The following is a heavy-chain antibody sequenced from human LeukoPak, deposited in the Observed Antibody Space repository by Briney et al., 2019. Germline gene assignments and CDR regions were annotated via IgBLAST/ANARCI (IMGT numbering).Heavy chain of an antibody. V-gene: IGHV4-4*07. CDR3: ARGSVSYYHPFDY. Sequence: SETLSLACTVSGGSISGYFWTWIRQPAGKGLEWIGRTHTSGDTKYNPSLKSRVIMSLDTSKNQFSVNLNSVTAADTAVYYCARGSVSYYHPFDYWGQGTLVTVSS. CDR2: THTSGDT. D-gene: IGHD1-26*01. J-gene: IGHJ4*02. CDR1: GGSISGYF.